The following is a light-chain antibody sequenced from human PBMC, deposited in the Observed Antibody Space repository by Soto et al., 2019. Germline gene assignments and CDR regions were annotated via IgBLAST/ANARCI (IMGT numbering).Light chain of an antibody. CDR3: QHYGRSPIT. CDR1: QSVSSD. V-gene: IGKV3-20*01. J-gene: IGKJ5*01. CDR2: DAS. Sequence: EIVLTQSPATLSLSPGRRATLSCRASQSVSSDLAWYQQRPGQAPRLLIYDASNRATGIPARFSGSGSGTDFTLTISRLEPEDFALYYCQHYGRSPITFGQGTRLEIK.